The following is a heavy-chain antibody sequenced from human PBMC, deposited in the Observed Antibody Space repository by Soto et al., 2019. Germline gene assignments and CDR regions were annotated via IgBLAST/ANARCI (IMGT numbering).Heavy chain of an antibody. J-gene: IGHJ6*02. D-gene: IGHD2-15*01. V-gene: IGHV3-11*06. Sequence: QVQLVESGGGLVKPGGSLRLSCAASGFTFSDYYMSWIRQAPGKGLEWVSYISSSSSYTNYADSVKGRFTISRDNAKNSLYLQMNSLRAEDTAVYYCARDRGYCSGGSCYSHYYFYYGIDVWGQGTTVTVSS. CDR3: ARDRGYCSGGSCYSHYYFYYGIDV. CDR2: ISSSSSYT. CDR1: GFTFSDYY.